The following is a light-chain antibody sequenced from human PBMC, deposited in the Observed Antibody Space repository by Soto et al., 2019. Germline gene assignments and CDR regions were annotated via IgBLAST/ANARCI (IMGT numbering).Light chain of an antibody. CDR2: GSS. J-gene: IGKJ1*01. V-gene: IGKV3D-15*01. Sequence: TQCRPPLSLSSGESATPSCRTLQHVDKFLAWYQQRPGQPPRLLIFGSSNRATGVPARFSGSGSGTEFTLTISSLQSEDFAVYYCQQYNNWPWTFGQGTRV. CDR3: QQYNNWPWT. CDR1: QHVDKF.